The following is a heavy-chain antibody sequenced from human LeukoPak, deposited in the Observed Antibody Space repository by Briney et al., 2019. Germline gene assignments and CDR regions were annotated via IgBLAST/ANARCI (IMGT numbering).Heavy chain of an antibody. D-gene: IGHD3-16*02. V-gene: IGHV3-30*04. CDR1: GFTFSLYT. J-gene: IGHJ4*02. CDR2: ISYDGSDK. Sequence: GGSLRLSCAASGFTFSLYTMHWVRQAPGKGLEWVAVISYDGSDKYYADSVKGRFTISRDNSKNTLFLQMNSLRAEDTAVYFCARDRYFSYWGQGALVIVSS. CDR3: ARDRYFSY.